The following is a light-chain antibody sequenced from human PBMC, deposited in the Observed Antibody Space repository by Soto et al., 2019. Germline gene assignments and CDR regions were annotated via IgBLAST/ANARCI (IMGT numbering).Light chain of an antibody. Sequence: QSVLTQPPSASGSPGQSVTISCSGTSSEVGGYAYVSWYQQHPGKAPKLLIYEVNYRPSGVSDRFSGSKSGNTASLTVSGLQAEDEADYYCSSYAGSNTYVFGTGTKLTVL. CDR3: SSYAGSNTYV. J-gene: IGLJ1*01. V-gene: IGLV2-8*01. CDR1: SSEVGGYAY. CDR2: EVN.